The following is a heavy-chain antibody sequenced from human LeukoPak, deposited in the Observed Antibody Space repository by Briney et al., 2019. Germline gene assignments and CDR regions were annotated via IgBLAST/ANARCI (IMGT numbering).Heavy chain of an antibody. CDR2: IYTSRST. CDR1: GGSISSSSYY. Sequence: SETLSLTCTVSGGSISSSSYYWGWIRQPPGKGLEWIGRIYTSRSTNYNPSLKSRVTISVDTSKNQFSLKRSSVTAADTAVYYCARGRWLQSGREDYWGQGTLVTVSS. V-gene: IGHV4-61*02. J-gene: IGHJ4*02. CDR3: ARGRWLQSGREDY. D-gene: IGHD5-24*01.